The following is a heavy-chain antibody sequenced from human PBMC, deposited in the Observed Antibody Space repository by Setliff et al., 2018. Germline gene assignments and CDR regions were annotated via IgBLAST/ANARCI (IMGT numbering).Heavy chain of an antibody. J-gene: IGHJ6*02. CDR3: ARESGPHSNYDYYYGMDV. CDR2: ISSGGSTI. D-gene: IGHD4-4*01. V-gene: IGHV3-48*04. CDR1: GFTFSNYN. Sequence: LRLSCADPGFTFSNYNMNWVRQAPGKGLEWISYISSGGSTIFYADSVKGRFTISRDNAKNSLYLQMNSLRAEDTAVYYCARESGPHSNYDYYYGMDVWGQGTTVTVSS.